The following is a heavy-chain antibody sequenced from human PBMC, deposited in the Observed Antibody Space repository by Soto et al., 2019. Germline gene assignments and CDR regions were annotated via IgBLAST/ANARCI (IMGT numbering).Heavy chain of an antibody. CDR3: AAHLKTTVTAYWYFDL. V-gene: IGHV4-34*01. CDR2: INHSGST. CDR1: GGSFSGYY. D-gene: IGHD4-17*01. Sequence: SETLSLTCAVYGGSFSGYYWSWIRQPPGKGLEWIGEINHSGSTNFNPSLKSRVSISVDMSKKQFSLKLSSVTAADTAVYYCAAHLKTTVTAYWYFDLWGRGTLVTVSS. J-gene: IGHJ2*01.